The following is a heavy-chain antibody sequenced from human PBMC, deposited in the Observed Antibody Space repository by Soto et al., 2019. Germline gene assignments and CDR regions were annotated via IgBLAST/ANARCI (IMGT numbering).Heavy chain of an antibody. CDR3: ASDRPHYDILTGYRPYYGMDV. V-gene: IGHV4-59*08. CDR1: GGSISSYY. J-gene: IGHJ6*02. D-gene: IGHD3-9*01. CDR2: IYYSGST. Sequence: PSETLSLTCTVSGGSISSYYWSWIRQPPGKGLEWIGYIYYSGSTNYNPSLKSRVTISVDTSKNQFSLKLSSVTAADTAAYYCASDRPHYDILTGYRPYYGMDVRGQGTTVTVSS.